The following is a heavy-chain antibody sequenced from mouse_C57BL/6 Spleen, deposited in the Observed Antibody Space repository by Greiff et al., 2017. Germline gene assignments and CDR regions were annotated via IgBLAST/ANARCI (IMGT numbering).Heavy chain of an antibody. D-gene: IGHD2-4*01. CDR1: GYTFTSYW. J-gene: IGHJ3*01. CDR2: IDPSDSYT. V-gene: IGHV1-59*01. CDR3: ARDDSRRFAY. Sequence: QVQLQQPGAELVRPGTSVKLSCKASGYTFTSYWMHWVKQRPGQGLEWIGVIDPSDSYTNYNQKFKGKATLTVDTSSSTAYMQLSSLTSEDSAVYYCARDDSRRFAYWGQGTLVTVSA.